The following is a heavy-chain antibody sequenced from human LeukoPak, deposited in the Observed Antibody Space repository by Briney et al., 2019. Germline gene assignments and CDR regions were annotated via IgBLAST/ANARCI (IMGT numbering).Heavy chain of an antibody. J-gene: IGHJ4*02. CDR3: ARQGYYDSSAYPPNYFDY. D-gene: IGHD3-22*01. V-gene: IGHV4-39*01. Sequence: SDTLSLTCTVSGGSISSSSYYWGWIRQPPGKGLEWIGSIYYSGSTYYNPSLKSRVTISVDTSKNQFSLKLSSVTAADTAVYYCARQGYYDSSAYPPNYFDYWGQGTLVTVSS. CDR2: IYYSGST. CDR1: GGSISSSSYY.